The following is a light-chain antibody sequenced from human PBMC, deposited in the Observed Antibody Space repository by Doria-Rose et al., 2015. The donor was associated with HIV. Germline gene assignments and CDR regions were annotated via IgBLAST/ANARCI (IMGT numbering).Light chain of an antibody. J-gene: IGKJ1*01. CDR1: QSFSSTY. CDR3: HQYGTSWT. Sequence: TQSPGTLSLSPGERATLSCRASQSFSSTYLAWYQQKPGQAPSLLISDGSTRATGIPDRFSASGSGTDLTLTINRLEPEDFALYYCHQYGTSWTFGQGTKVEI. CDR2: DGS. V-gene: IGKV3-20*01.